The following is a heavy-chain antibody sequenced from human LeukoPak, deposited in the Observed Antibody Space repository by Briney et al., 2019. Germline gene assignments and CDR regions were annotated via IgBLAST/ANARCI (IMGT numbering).Heavy chain of an antibody. V-gene: IGHV3-53*01. J-gene: IGHJ5*02. Sequence: GGSLRLSCVASGFTVNSNYMSWVRQAPGKGLKWVSLIYSGGSTYYADSVKGRFTVSRDDSKNTLYLQMNSLRVEDTAVYYCARDLRSNGCCGWFDPWGQGTLVTVSS. D-gene: IGHD6-19*01. CDR2: IYSGGST. CDR3: ARDLRSNGCCGWFDP. CDR1: GFTVNSNY.